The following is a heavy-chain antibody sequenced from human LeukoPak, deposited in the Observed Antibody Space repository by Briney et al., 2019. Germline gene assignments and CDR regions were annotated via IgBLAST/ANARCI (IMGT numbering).Heavy chain of an antibody. D-gene: IGHD3-3*01. V-gene: IGHV3-21*01. CDR3: ARSRAITIFGVVTPLGMDV. Sequence: TPGGSLRLSCAASGFTFSSYSMNWVRRAPGKGLEWVSSISSSSSYIYYADSVKGRSTISRDNAKNSLYLQMNSLRAEDTAVYYCARSRAITIFGVVTPLGMDVWGQGTTVTVSS. J-gene: IGHJ6*02. CDR2: ISSSSSYI. CDR1: GFTFSSYS.